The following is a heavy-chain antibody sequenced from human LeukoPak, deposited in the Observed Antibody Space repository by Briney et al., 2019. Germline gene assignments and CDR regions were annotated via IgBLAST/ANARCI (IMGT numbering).Heavy chain of an antibody. D-gene: IGHD6-19*01. V-gene: IGHV3-11*06. Sequence: PGGSLRLSCATSGFTFSDYYMSWIREAPGKGLEWVSSISSSSSYIYYADSVKGRFTISRDNAKNSLYLQMNSLRAEDTAVYYCARGYSSGSPGMDVWGQGTTVTVSS. CDR2: ISSSSSYI. J-gene: IGHJ6*02. CDR1: GFTFSDYY. CDR3: ARGYSSGSPGMDV.